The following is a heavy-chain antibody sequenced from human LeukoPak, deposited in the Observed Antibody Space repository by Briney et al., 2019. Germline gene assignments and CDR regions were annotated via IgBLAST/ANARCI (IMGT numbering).Heavy chain of an antibody. V-gene: IGHV3-9*01. D-gene: IGHD3-22*01. J-gene: IGHJ3*02. CDR1: GFTFDDYA. CDR3: ARRYSPYYYDSSGYYSDAFDI. CDR2: ISWNSGSI. Sequence: GGFLRLSCAASGFTFDDYAMHWVRQAPGKGLEWVSGISWNSGSIGYADSVKGRFTISRDNAKNSLYLQMNSLRAEDTALYYCARRYSPYYYDSSGYYSDAFDIWGQGTMVTVAS.